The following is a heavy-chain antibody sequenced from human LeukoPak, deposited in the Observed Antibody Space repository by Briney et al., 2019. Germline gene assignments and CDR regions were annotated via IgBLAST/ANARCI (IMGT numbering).Heavy chain of an antibody. CDR2: IYYSGST. J-gene: IGHJ4*02. CDR1: GGSISSYY. D-gene: IGHD2-15*01. V-gene: IGHV4-59*04. Sequence: SETLSLTCTVSGGSISSYYWSWIRQPPGKGLEWIGYIYYSGSTYYNPSLKSRVTMSVDTSKNQFSLKLSSVTAADTAVYYCASLGYCSGGSCYFHDYWGQGTLVTVSS. CDR3: ASLGYCSGGSCYFHDY.